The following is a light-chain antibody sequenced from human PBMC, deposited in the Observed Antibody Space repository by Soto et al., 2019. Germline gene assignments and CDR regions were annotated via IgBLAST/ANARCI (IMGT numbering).Light chain of an antibody. Sequence: EIVMTQSPATLSVSPGERVTLSCRAGQSVRTNLAWYQHRPGQAPRLLIYGPTNWPPGFPARFSGSGSGTESTLTISGLQYEDFAVYYCQQYNDTWPTFGQGTRVDIK. CDR1: QSVRTN. V-gene: IGKV3-15*01. CDR2: GPT. J-gene: IGKJ1*01. CDR3: QQYNDTWPT.